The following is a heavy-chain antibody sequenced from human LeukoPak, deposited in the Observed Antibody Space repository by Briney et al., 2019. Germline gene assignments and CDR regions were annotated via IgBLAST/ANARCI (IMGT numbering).Heavy chain of an antibody. D-gene: IGHD6-19*01. CDR3: ARSERAAYSSGGKGDLVDY. CDR1: GGYISSYY. Sequence: PSETLSLTCTVSGGYISSYYWSWIRLPPGKGLEWIGYIYYSGSTNYNPSLKSRVTISVDTSKNQFSLKLSSVTAADTAVYYCARSERAAYSSGGKGDLVDYWGQGTLVTVSS. CDR2: IYYSGST. V-gene: IGHV4-59*12. J-gene: IGHJ4*02.